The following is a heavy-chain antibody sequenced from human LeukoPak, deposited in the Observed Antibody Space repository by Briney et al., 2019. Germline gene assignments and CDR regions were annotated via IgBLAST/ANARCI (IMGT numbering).Heavy chain of an antibody. CDR3: ARDDGSGRYFDY. J-gene: IGHJ4*02. Sequence: GGSLRLSCAASGFTFSTYGMHWVRQAPGKGLEWVAFIRFDGSNKYYADSVKGRFTISRDNSKNRMYLQMNSLRAEDTAVYYCARDDGSGRYFDYWGQGTLVTVSS. CDR1: GFTFSTYG. V-gene: IGHV3-30*02. CDR2: IRFDGSNK. D-gene: IGHD3-10*01.